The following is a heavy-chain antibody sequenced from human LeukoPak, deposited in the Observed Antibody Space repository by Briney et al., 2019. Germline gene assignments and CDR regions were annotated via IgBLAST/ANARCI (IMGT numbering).Heavy chain of an antibody. CDR3: ARVVGSCSSTSCYDAPYIDY. CDR1: GGTFRHYA. CDR2: NMPILAIT. J-gene: IGHJ4*02. Sequence: ASVTVSCKASGGTFRHYAISWVRLAPGQGREGLGRNMPILAITHYAQQFQGRVTISADKSTSTAYMDPSGLRSEDTAVYYCARVVGSCSSTSCYDAPYIDYWGQGTLVTVSS. D-gene: IGHD2-2*01. V-gene: IGHV1-69*04.